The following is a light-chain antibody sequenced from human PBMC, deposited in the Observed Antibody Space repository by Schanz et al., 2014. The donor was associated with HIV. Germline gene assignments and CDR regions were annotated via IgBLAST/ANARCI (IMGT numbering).Light chain of an antibody. V-gene: IGKV1-12*01. CDR1: QDISIW. J-gene: IGKJ4*01. CDR3: QQAHSFPLT. Sequence: DIQMTQSPSSVSASVGDRVTITCRASQDISIWLAWYQQKPGKAPKLLIYAASSLQSGVPSRFSGSGSETGFTXXXSXLXPEDFATYYCQQAHSFPLTFGGGTKVEIK. CDR2: AAS.